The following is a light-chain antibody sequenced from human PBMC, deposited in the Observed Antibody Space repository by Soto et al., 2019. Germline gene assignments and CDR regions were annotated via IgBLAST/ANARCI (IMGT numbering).Light chain of an antibody. Sequence: QSAPTQPASVSGSPGQSITISCSGTNTDVGAYNYVSWYQQHPGKAPKLIIYEVNDRPSGISSRFSASKSGNTASLTISGLQPDDEAHYYCCSYAPNNTWVFGGGTKLTVL. J-gene: IGLJ3*02. CDR3: CSYAPNNTWV. CDR2: EVN. CDR1: NTDVGAYNY. V-gene: IGLV2-14*01.